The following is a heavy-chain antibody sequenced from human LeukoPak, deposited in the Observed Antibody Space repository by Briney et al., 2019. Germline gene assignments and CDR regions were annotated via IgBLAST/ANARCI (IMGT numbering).Heavy chain of an antibody. J-gene: IGHJ5*02. CDR2: LLDSGSS. D-gene: IGHD3-16*01. V-gene: IGHV4-59*01. CDR1: GGSISSYY. Sequence: SETLSLTCTVSGGSISSYYWNWIRQPPGKGLEWTGYLLDSGSSNYSPSLKSRVTLSLTTSKNPLSLKLSSMTAADTAVYYCARHYGPWGQGTLVTVSS. CDR3: ARHYGP.